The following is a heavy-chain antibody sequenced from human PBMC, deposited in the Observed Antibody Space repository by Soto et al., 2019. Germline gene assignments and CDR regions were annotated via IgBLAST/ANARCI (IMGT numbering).Heavy chain of an antibody. J-gene: IGHJ4*02. Sequence: EVQLVESGGGLVQPGGSLRLSCAASGFTFSTYSMNWVRQAPGKGLEWISYISGTSSTIYYADSVKGRFTISRDNAKNSLFLEMNRLGEGDTAGYFCGRGMGYWCSGGWFPEVVFDYWGQGTLGTGSS. CDR3: GRGMGYWCSGGWFPEVVFDY. CDR2: ISGTSSTI. CDR1: GFTFSTYS. D-gene: IGHD2-15*01. V-gene: IGHV3-48*02.